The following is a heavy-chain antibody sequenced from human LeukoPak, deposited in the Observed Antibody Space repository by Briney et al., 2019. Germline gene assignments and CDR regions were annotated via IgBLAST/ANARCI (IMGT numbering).Heavy chain of an antibody. V-gene: IGHV3-21*01. D-gene: IGHD5-24*01. CDR1: GFTFSSYS. CDR3: ARDGRRDGLPGGYFDY. CDR2: ISSSSSYI. J-gene: IGHJ4*02. Sequence: GGSLRLSCAASGFTFSSYSMNWVRQAPGKGLEWVSSISSSSSYIYYADSVKGRFTISRDNANNSLYLQMNSLRAEDTAVYYCARDGRRDGLPGGYFDYWGQGTLVTVSS.